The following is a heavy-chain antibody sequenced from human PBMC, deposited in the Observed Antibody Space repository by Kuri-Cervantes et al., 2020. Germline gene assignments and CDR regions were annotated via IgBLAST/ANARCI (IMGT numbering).Heavy chain of an antibody. Sequence: ASVKVSCKASGYTFTSYGISWVRQAPGQGLEWMGWISAYNGNTNYAQKLQGRVTMTTDTSTSTAYMELRSLRSDDTAVYYCAREGITIFGVVSPTNYYYYGIDVWGQGTTVTVSS. CDR2: ISAYNGNT. V-gene: IGHV1-18*01. J-gene: IGHJ6*02. CDR1: GYTFTSYG. CDR3: AREGITIFGVVSPTNYYYYGIDV. D-gene: IGHD3-3*01.